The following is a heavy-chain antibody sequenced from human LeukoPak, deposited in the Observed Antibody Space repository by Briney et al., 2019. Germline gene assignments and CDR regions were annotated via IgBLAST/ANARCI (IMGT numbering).Heavy chain of an antibody. CDR1: GYTLTNYY. CDR2: INPSGGST. V-gene: IGHV1-46*01. J-gene: IGHJ4*02. CDR3: ARAVSVDQLLFGIDY. D-gene: IGHD2-2*01. Sequence: ASVKVSCKASGYTLTNYYMHWVRQAPGQGLGWMGIINPSGGSTSYAQKFQGRVTMTRDTSTSTVYMELGSLRSEDTAVYYCARAVSVDQLLFGIDYWGQGTLVTVSS.